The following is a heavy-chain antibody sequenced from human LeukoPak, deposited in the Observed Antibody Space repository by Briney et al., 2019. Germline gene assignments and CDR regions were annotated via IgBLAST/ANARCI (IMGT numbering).Heavy chain of an antibody. V-gene: IGHV1-2*02. CDR3: ARGLDNGWYYDY. J-gene: IGHJ4*02. Sequence: ASVKVSCKASGYTFTGHYVHWVRQAPGQGLEWMGWINPHTGGTNYAQKFQGRVTMTRDTSITTAYMELSRLRSDDAAVYYCARGLDNGWYYDYWGQGTLVTVSS. CDR2: INPHTGGT. D-gene: IGHD6-19*01. CDR1: GYTFTGHY.